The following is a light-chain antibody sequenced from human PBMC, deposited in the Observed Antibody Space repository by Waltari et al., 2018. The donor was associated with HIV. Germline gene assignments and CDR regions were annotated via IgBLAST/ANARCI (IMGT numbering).Light chain of an antibody. CDR3: MQTTQFPYT. V-gene: IGKV2-24*01. CDR2: KVS. J-gene: IGKJ2*01. Sequence: DIVLTQTPLSSPVTLGQPASISCRSSQSIVHGDGNTYLSWLHQRPGQPPRLLIYKVSNRFSGDPDRFSGSGAGTDYTLKITRVKAEDVGLYYCMQTTQFPYTFGQGTKLEIK. CDR1: QSIVHGDGNTY.